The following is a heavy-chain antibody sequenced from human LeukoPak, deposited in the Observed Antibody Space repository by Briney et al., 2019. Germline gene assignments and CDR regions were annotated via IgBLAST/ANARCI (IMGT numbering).Heavy chain of an antibody. CDR1: GYTFTSYY. J-gene: IGHJ4*02. V-gene: IGHV1-46*01. CDR2: INPSGGST. CDR3: ARDPSYYDFWGGEGLRGSYFDY. D-gene: IGHD3-3*01. Sequence: ASVKVSCKASGYTFTSYYMHWVRQAPGQGLEWMGIINPSGGSTSYAQKFQGRVTMTRDTSTSTVYMELSSLRSEDTAVYYCARDPSYYDFWGGEGLRGSYFDYWGQGTLVTVSS.